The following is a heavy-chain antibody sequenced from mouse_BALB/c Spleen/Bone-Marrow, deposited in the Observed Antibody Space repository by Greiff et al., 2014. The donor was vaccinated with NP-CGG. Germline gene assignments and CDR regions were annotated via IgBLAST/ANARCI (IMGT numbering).Heavy chain of an antibody. D-gene: IGHD4-1*01. Sequence: VQLQQSGAELARPVASVKMSCKASGYTFTSYTMHWVKQRPGQGLEWIGYINPSSGYTNYNQKFKDRATLTADKSSSTAYMQLSSLTSEDSAVYYCALANWDIGGPFAYWGQGTLVTVSA. CDR2: INPSSGYT. J-gene: IGHJ3*01. CDR3: ALANWDIGGPFAY. CDR1: GYTFTSYT. V-gene: IGHV1-4*01.